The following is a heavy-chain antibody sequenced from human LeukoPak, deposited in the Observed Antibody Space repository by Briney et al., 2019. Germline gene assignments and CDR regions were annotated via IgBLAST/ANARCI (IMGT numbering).Heavy chain of an antibody. CDR3: ARGGDYYYYYMDV. V-gene: IGHV3-7*01. Sequence: GGSLRLSCAASGFGFSNYWMSWVRQAPGKGLEWVANIKQDGSEKYYVDSVKGRFTISRDNAKNSLYLQMNSLRAEDTAVYYCARGGDYYYYYMDVWGKGTTVTVSS. CDR1: GFGFSNYW. CDR2: IKQDGSEK. J-gene: IGHJ6*03.